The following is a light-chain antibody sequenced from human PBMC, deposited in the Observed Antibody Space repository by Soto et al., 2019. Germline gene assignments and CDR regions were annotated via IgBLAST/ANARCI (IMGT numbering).Light chain of an antibody. CDR2: EGS. V-gene: IGLV2-23*01. CDR3: CIRACDHVV. Sequence: QSALTQPASVSGSPGQSITISCTGSSSDIGSYNFVSWYQQHVGKAPKLMTYEGSKRPSGVSDRFSASKSINTASLTLSGLEAEDEAEYVCCIRACDHVVCGGGTKLPLL. CDR1: SSDIGSYNF. J-gene: IGLJ2*01.